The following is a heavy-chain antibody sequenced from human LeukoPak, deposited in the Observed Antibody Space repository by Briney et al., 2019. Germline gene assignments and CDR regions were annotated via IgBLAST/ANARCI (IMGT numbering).Heavy chain of an antibody. V-gene: IGHV3-48*01. CDR2: ISSSSSTI. J-gene: IGHJ4*02. Sequence: GGSLRLSCAASGLTISSYSMNWVRQAPGKGLQWVSYISSSSSTIYYADSVKGRFTISRDNAKNSLYLQMNSLRAEDTALYYCARDLYYYDSSGYKNSGGFDYWGQGTLVTVSS. D-gene: IGHD3-22*01. CDR1: GLTISSYS. CDR3: ARDLYYYDSSGYKNSGGFDY.